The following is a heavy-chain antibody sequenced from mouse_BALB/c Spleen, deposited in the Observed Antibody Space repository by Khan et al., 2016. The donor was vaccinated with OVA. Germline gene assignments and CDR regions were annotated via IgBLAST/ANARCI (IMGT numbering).Heavy chain of an antibody. CDR1: GFNIKDTY. V-gene: IGHV14-3*02. CDR2: IDPANGTT. J-gene: IGHJ4*01. CDR3: ARGYGNYNYAMDY. Sequence: VQLKQSGAELVKPGASVKLSCTTSGFNIKDTYMHWVKQRPEQGLEWIGRIDPANGTTKYDPKFQGKATITADTSSNTAYLQLSSLTSEDTAVYYCARGYGNYNYAMDYWGQGTSVTVSA. D-gene: IGHD2-10*02.